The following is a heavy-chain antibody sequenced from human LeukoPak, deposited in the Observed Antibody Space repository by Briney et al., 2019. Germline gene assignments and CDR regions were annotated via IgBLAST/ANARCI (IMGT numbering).Heavy chain of an antibody. CDR1: GYTLTELS. V-gene: IGHV1-24*01. D-gene: IGHD3-10*01. CDR2: FDPEDGET. CDR3: MVPGVIPPPFDY. J-gene: IGHJ4*02. Sequence: ASVKVSCKVSGYTLTELSMHWVRQAPGKGLEWMGGFDPEDGETIYAQKFQGRVTMTEDTSTDTAYMELSSLRSEDTAVYYCMVPGVIPPPFDYWGQGTLVTVSS.